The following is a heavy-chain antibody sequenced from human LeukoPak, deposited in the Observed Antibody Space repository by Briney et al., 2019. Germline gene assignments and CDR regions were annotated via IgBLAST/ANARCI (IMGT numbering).Heavy chain of an antibody. CDR2: INAGNGNT. CDR1: GYTFTSYG. J-gene: IGHJ5*02. CDR3: ARGGIVVVVAATGWFDP. D-gene: IGHD2-15*01. Sequence: GASVKVPCKASGYTFTSYGISWVRQAPGQRLEWMGWINAGNGNTKYSQKFQGRVTITRDTSASTAYMELSSLRSEDTAVYYCARGGIVVVVAATGWFDPWGQGTLVTVSS. V-gene: IGHV1-3*01.